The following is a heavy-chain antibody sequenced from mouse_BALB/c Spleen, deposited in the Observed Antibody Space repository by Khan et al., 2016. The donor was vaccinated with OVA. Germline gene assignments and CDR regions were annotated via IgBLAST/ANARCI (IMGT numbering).Heavy chain of an antibody. CDR3: AREPRAMDY. V-gene: IGHV9-1*02. Sequence: QIQLVQSGPELKKPGETVKISCKASGYTFTNYGMNWVKQAPGKGLKWVGWINTYTGEPTYADDFKGRFAFSLETSASTAYLQINNLKNEDMATYFCAREPRAMDYWGQGTSVTVSS. J-gene: IGHJ4*01. CDR1: GYTFTNYG. D-gene: IGHD2-10*02. CDR2: INTYTGEP.